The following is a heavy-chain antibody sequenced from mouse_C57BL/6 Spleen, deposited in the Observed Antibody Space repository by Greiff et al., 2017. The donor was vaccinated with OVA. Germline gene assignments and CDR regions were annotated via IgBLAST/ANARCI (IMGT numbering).Heavy chain of an antibody. D-gene: IGHD1-1*01. J-gene: IGHJ4*01. Sequence: QVQLKQPGAELVKPGASVKMSCKASGYTFTSYWITWVKQRPGQGLEWIGDIYPGSGSTNYNEKFKSKATLTVDTSSSTAYMQLSSLTSEDTAVYYCTRRGGGCGFLRSAMDYGGQGTSVTVSS. CDR2: IYPGSGST. CDR3: TRRGGGCGFLRSAMDY. V-gene: IGHV1-55*01. CDR1: GYTFTSYW.